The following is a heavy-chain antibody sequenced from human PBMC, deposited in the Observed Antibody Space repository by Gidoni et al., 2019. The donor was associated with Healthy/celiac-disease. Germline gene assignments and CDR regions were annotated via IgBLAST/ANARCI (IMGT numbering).Heavy chain of an antibody. CDR3: AIDTRNEYSSSSNPRGDY. D-gene: IGHD6-6*01. J-gene: IGHJ4*02. CDR1: GFTFSSYS. Sequence: EVQVVESGGGMVKPGGSLSLSCAASGFTFSSYSMNWVRQAPGKGLESFSSISSSSSDIYYADSVKGRFTISRDNAKNSLYLQMNSLKAEDTAVYYCAIDTRNEYSSSSNPRGDYWGQGTLVTVSS. CDR2: ISSSSSDI. V-gene: IGHV3-21*01.